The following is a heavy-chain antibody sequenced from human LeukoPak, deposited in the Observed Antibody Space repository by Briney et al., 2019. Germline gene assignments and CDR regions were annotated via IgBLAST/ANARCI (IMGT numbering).Heavy chain of an antibody. CDR3: ARGATYSGSGA. CDR2: IKQDGSEK. CDR1: GFTFSSYW. Sequence: PGGSLRLSCAASGFTFSSYWMSWVRQAPGKGLEWVANIKQDGSEKYYVDSVKGRFTISRNNAKNSLYLQLNSLRAEDTALYYCARGATYSGSGAWGQGTLVTVSS. J-gene: IGHJ5*02. D-gene: IGHD3-10*01. V-gene: IGHV3-7*03.